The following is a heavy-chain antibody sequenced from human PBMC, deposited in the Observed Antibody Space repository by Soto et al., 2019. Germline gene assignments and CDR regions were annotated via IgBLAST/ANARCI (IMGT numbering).Heavy chain of an antibody. CDR1: GGSISSFY. Sequence: QVQLQESGPGLVKPSETLSLTCSVSGGSISSFYWSWIRQPPGKGLEWIGYIFSTGRSGSTDHNPSLKSRVTISVDTSKNQFSLKLSSVTAADTAVYYCARTALGWFDPWAREPWSPSPQ. CDR2: IFSTGRSGST. CDR3: ARTALGWFDP. V-gene: IGHV4-59*01. D-gene: IGHD2-21*02. J-gene: IGHJ5*02.